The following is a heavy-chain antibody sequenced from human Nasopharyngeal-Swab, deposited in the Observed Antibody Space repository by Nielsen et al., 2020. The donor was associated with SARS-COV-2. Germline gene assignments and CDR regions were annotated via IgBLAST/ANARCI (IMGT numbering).Heavy chain of an antibody. V-gene: IGHV3-74*01. CDR1: GFTFTDYW. J-gene: IGHJ4*02. CDR3: ARESYSWSWYGPDY. CDR2: IDNDGTST. D-gene: IGHD1-26*01. Sequence: SLKISCTVSGFTFTDYWVHWLRQSPGKGPVWLSIIDNDGTSTNYADSVRGRITISRDNARNALFLQLHSLRDEDTAVYYCARESYSWSWYGPDYWGQGTQVTVSS.